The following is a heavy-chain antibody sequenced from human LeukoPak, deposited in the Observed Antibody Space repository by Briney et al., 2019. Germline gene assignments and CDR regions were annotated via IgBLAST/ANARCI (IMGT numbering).Heavy chain of an antibody. CDR2: IKQDGSEK. D-gene: IGHD3-22*01. J-gene: IGHJ4*02. CDR1: GFTFSSYW. Sequence: PGGSLRLSCAASGFTFSSYWMSWVRQAPGKGLEWVANIKQDGSEKYYVDSVKGRFTISRDNAKNSLYLQMNSLRAEDTAVYYCARDFSSYYDSGSYYGDSYFDYWGQGTLVTVSS. CDR3: ARDFSSYYDSGSYYGDSYFDY. V-gene: IGHV3-7*01.